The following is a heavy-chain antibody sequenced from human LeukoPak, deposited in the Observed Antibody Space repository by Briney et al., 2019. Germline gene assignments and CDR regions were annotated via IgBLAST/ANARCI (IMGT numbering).Heavy chain of an antibody. D-gene: IGHD3-9*01. V-gene: IGHV4-39*07. CDR1: GGSISSSSYY. CDR2: IYYSGST. J-gene: IGHJ4*02. Sequence: KPSETLSLTCTVSGGSISSSSYYWGWIRQPPGKGLEWIGSIYYSGSTYYNPSLKSRVTISVDTSKNQFSLKLSSVTAADMAVYYCARLTEDNFDRLQRFKHLDYWGQGTLVTVSS. CDR3: ARLTEDNFDRLQRFKHLDY.